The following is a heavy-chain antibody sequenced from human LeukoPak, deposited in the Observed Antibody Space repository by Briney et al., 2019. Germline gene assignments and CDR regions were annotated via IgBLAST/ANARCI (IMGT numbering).Heavy chain of an antibody. Sequence: ASVTVSCTVSGYTLTELSMHWVRQAPGKGLEWMGGFDPEDGETIYAQKFQGRVTMTEDTSTDTAYMELSSLRSEDTAVYYCATVGHIAAAVGWFDPWGQGTLGTVSS. V-gene: IGHV1-24*01. J-gene: IGHJ5*02. CDR2: FDPEDGET. CDR3: ATVGHIAAAVGWFDP. D-gene: IGHD6-13*01. CDR1: GYTLTELS.